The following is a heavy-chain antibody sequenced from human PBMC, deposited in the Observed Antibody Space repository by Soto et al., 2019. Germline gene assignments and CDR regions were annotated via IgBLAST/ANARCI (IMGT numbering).Heavy chain of an antibody. Sequence: ASVKVSCKASGYTFTSYYMHWVRQAPGQGLEWMGIINPSGGSTSYAQKFQGRVTMTRDTSTSTVYMELSSLRSEDTAVYYCARGRNYYDSSGQDAFDIWGQGTMVTVSS. CDR1: GYTFTSYY. J-gene: IGHJ3*02. CDR2: INPSGGST. D-gene: IGHD3-22*01. V-gene: IGHV1-46*01. CDR3: ARGRNYYDSSGQDAFDI.